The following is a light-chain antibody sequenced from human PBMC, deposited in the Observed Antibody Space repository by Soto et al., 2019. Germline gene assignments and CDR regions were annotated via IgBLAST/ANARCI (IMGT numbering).Light chain of an antibody. Sequence: QSALTQPASVSGSPGQSITISCTGTSSDVGAYNYVSWYQHHPGKVPKLLIYEVTNRPSGVSDRFSGSKSGNTASLTISGLQAEDEADYYCSSKSDSSTLFVFGTGLKVTVL. J-gene: IGLJ1*01. V-gene: IGLV2-14*01. CDR3: SSKSDSSTLFV. CDR1: SSDVGAYNY. CDR2: EVT.